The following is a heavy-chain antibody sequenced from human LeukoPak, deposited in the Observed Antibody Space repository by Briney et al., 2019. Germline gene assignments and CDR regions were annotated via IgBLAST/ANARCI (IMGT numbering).Heavy chain of an antibody. Sequence: SETLSLTCTVSGGSISSNYWSWVRQPAGRGLEWIGRFYISGSTKYNPSLKSRVTMSIDTSKNQFSLKRTSVTAADTAVYYCARDARLHYYFDYWGQGTLVTVSS. CDR2: FYISGST. J-gene: IGHJ4*02. CDR1: GGSISSNY. V-gene: IGHV4-4*07. CDR3: ARDARLHYYFDY. D-gene: IGHD4-11*01.